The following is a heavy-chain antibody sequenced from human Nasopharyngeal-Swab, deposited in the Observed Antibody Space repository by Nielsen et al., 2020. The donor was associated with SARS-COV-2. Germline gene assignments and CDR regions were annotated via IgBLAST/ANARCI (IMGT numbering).Heavy chain of an antibody. CDR2: ISYDGSNK. V-gene: IGHV3-30-3*01. CDR3: ARKDSGSYRGYFDY. D-gene: IGHD1-26*01. J-gene: IGHJ4*02. CDR1: GFTFSSYV. Sequence: GESLKISCAASGFTFSSYVMHWVRQAPGKGLEWVAVISYDGSNKYYADSVKGRFTISRDNSKNTLYLQMNSLRAEDTAVYYCARKDSGSYRGYFDYWGQGTLVTVSS.